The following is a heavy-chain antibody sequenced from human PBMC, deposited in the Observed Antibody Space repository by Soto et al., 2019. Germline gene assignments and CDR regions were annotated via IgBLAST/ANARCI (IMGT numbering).Heavy chain of an antibody. J-gene: IGHJ4*02. V-gene: IGHV4-39*01. CDR3: VGFKSSTILSH. Sequence: PSETLSLTCSVSGGSIVSTIYYWGWIRQPPGKGLEWIGSTYYSGSTYYNPSLKGRVTISVDTSKNQFSLNLRSTTATDAAVYFCVGFKSSTILSHWGQGTLVTVSS. CDR1: GGSIVSTIYY. D-gene: IGHD1-26*01. CDR2: TYYSGST.